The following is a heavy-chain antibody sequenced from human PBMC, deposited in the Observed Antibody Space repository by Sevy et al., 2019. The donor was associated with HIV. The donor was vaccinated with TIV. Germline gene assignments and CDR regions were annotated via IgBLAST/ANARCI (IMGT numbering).Heavy chain of an antibody. J-gene: IGHJ4*02. CDR2: MYRGGST. V-gene: IGHV3-66*01. Sequence: GGSLRLSCAASGFTVTSNHMSWVRQAPGKGLEWVSVMYRGGSTYYADSVKGRFTISRDNSNNTLHLQMNSLRAEDTAVYYCARFGLGYCTNGVCSLDYWGQGTLVTVSS. D-gene: IGHD2-8*01. CDR1: GFTVTSNH. CDR3: ARFGLGYCTNGVCSLDY.